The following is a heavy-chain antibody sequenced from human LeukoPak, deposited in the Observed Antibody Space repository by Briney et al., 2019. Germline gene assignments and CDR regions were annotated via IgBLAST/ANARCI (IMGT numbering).Heavy chain of an antibody. J-gene: IGHJ6*03. CDR1: GFTFSSYA. Sequence: GGSLRLSCAASGFTFSSYAMSWVRQAPGKGLEWVSAISGSGGSTYYADSVKGRFTISRDNSKNTLYLQMNSLRAEDAAVYYCAKDSKDGAFIKQLWLSYYYYMDVWGKGTTVTVSS. CDR3: AKDSKDGAFIKQLWLSYYYYMDV. V-gene: IGHV3-23*01. D-gene: IGHD5-18*01. CDR2: ISGSGGST.